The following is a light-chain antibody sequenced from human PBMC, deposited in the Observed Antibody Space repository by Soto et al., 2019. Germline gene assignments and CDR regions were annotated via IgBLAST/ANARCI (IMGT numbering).Light chain of an antibody. V-gene: IGLV2-18*02. Sequence: QSVLTQPPSVSGSPGQSVTISCTGTSSDVGSYNRVSWYQQPPGTAPKLMIYEVNDRPSGVPDRFFGSKSGNTASLTISGLQAEDEADYYCSAYTTSSTYVFGTGTKLTVL. CDR3: SAYTTSSTYV. CDR2: EVN. J-gene: IGLJ1*01. CDR1: SSDVGSYNR.